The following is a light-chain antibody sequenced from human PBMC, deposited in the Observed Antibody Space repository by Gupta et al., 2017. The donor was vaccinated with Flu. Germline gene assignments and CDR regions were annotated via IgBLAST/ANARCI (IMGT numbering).Light chain of an antibody. CDR3: AAWDDSLNGPV. J-gene: IGLJ3*02. Sequence: ATNSFSGSNSNIGTNPVGWSQYVPGTAPKLLVYSSDPRSSGVPDRFSASKSGTSASLAGSGLLSDDEAFYYCAAWDDSLNGPVFGGGTKLTVL. V-gene: IGLV1-44*01. CDR1: NSNIGTNP. CDR2: SSD.